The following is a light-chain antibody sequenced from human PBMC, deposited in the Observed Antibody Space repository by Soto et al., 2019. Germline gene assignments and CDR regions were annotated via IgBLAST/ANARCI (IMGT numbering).Light chain of an antibody. J-gene: IGKJ1*01. CDR3: QHYSGYST. CDR2: DAS. V-gene: IGKV1-33*01. Sequence: DIQMTQSPSSLSASVGDRVTITCQASQDISNYLNWYQQKPGKAPKLLIYDASNLETGVPSRFSGSGSGTDFTFTISSLQPEDIATYYCQHYSGYSTFGQGTKVDIK. CDR1: QDISNY.